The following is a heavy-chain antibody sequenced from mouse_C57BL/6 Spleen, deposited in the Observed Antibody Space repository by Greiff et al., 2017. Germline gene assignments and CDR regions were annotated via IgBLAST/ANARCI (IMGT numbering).Heavy chain of an antibody. V-gene: IGHV5-9-1*02. D-gene: IGHD1-1*01. CDR2: ISSGGDYI. Sequence: EVQVVESGEGLVKPGGSLKLSCAASGFTFSSYAMSWVRQTPEKRLEWVAYISSGGDYIYYADTVKGRFTISRDNARNTLYLQMSSLKSEDTAMYYCTRDGTVVATGLDDWGQGTTLTVAS. J-gene: IGHJ2*01. CDR3: TRDGTVVATGLDD. CDR1: GFTFSSYA.